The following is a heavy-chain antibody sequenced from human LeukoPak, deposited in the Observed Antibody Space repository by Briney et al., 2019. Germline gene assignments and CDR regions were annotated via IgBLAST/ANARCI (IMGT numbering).Heavy chain of an antibody. CDR2: IYTSGST. V-gene: IGHV4-61*02. J-gene: IGHJ6*02. Sequence: SETLSLTCTVSGGSISSGSYYWSWIRQPAGKGLEWIGRIYTSGSTNYNPSLKSRVTISVDTSKDQFSLKLSSVTAADTAVYYCARASCSSTSCYYYGMDVWGQGTTVTVSS. CDR3: ARASCSSTSCYYYGMDV. CDR1: GGSISSGSYY. D-gene: IGHD2-2*01.